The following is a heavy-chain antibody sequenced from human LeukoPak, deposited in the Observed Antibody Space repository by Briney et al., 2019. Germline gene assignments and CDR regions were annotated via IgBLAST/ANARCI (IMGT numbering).Heavy chain of an antibody. CDR3: ARARLGATSDDALDI. V-gene: IGHV4-61*05. J-gene: IGHJ3*02. CDR1: GGSISSSSYY. Sequence: SETLSLTCTVSGGSISSSSYYWGWIRQPPGKGLEWIGYTYYTGSTNYNPSLKSRVTISEDMSKNQFSLKLSSVTAADTAMYYCARARLGATSDDALDIWGQGTMVTVSS. D-gene: IGHD1-26*01. CDR2: TYYTGST.